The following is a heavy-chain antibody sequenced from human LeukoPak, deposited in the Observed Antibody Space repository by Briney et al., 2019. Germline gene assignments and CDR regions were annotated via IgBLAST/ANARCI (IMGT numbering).Heavy chain of an antibody. Sequence: SETLSLTCTVSGGSISSYYWSWIRQPPGKGLEWIGYIYTSGSTNYNPSLKSRVTISVDTSKNQFSLKLSSVTAADTDVYYCAAQRGYSYGLVDYWGQGTLVTVSS. D-gene: IGHD5-18*01. CDR2: IYTSGST. V-gene: IGHV4-4*09. J-gene: IGHJ4*02. CDR3: AAQRGYSYGLVDY. CDR1: GGSISSYY.